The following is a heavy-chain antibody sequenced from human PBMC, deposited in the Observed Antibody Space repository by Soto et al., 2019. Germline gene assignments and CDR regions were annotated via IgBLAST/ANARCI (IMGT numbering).Heavy chain of an antibody. CDR2: INPSGGST. V-gene: IGHV1-46*01. CDR1: GYTFTSYY. D-gene: IGHD3-9*01. J-gene: IGHJ6*02. CDR3: ASLNFDGTRGYYYYGMDV. Sequence: ASVKVSCKASGYTFTSYYMHWVRQAPGQGLEWMGIINPSGGSTSYAQKFQGRVTMTRDTSTSTVYMELSSLRSEDTAVYYCASLNFDGTRGYYYYGMDVWGQGTTVTAP.